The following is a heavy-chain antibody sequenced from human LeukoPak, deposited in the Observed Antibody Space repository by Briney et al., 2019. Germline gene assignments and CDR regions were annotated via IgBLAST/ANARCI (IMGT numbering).Heavy chain of an antibody. D-gene: IGHD6-13*01. J-gene: IGHJ5*02. CDR2: ISAYNGNT. V-gene: IGHV1-18*01. CDR3: ARVPLAAAYNWFDP. CDR1: GYTFTSHG. Sequence: ASVKVSCKASGYTFTSHGISWVRQAPGQGLEWMGWISAYNGNTNYAQKLQGRVTMTTDTSTSTAYMELRSLRSDDTAVYYCARVPLAAAYNWFDPWGQGTLVTVSS.